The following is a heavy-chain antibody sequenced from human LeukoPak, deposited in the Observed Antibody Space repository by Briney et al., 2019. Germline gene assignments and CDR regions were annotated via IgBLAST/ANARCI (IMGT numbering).Heavy chain of an antibody. V-gene: IGHV3-30*04. CDR1: GFTFGDYG. D-gene: IGHD3-22*01. CDR3: ARAHYDSSGYYFPQGY. Sequence: GGSLRLSCTASGFTFGDYGMSWVRQAPGKGLEWVAVISYDGSNKYYADSVKGRFTISRDNSKNTLYLQMNSLRAEDTAVYYCARAHYDSSGYYFPQGYWGQGTLVTVSS. J-gene: IGHJ4*02. CDR2: ISYDGSNK.